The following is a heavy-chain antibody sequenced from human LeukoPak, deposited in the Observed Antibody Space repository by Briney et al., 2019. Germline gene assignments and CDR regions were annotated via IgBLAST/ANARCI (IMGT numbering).Heavy chain of an antibody. D-gene: IGHD5-12*01. V-gene: IGHV4-34*01. CDR3: ARGEYSGYEHFDY. J-gene: IGHJ4*02. Sequence: SEALPLTCAVYGGSFSGYYWSWIRQPPGKGLEWIGEINHSGSTNYNPSLKSRVTISVDTSKNQFSLKLSSVTAADTAVYYCARGEYSGYEHFDYWGQGTLVTVSS. CDR2: INHSGST. CDR1: GGSFSGYY.